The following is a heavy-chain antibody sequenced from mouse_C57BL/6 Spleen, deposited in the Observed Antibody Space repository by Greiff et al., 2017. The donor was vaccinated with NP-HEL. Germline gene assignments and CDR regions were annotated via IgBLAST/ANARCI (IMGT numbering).Heavy chain of an antibody. D-gene: IGHD1-1*01. V-gene: IGHV5-6*01. CDR1: GFTFSSYG. CDR2: ISSGGSYT. J-gene: IGHJ4*01. CDR3: ARLGGTTVVANAMDY. Sequence: EVQRVESGGDLVKPGGSLKLSCAASGFTFSSYGMSWVRQTPDKRLEWVATISSGGSYTYYPDSVKGRFTISRDNAKNTLYLQMSSLKSEDTAMYYCARLGGTTVVANAMDYWGQGTSVTVSS.